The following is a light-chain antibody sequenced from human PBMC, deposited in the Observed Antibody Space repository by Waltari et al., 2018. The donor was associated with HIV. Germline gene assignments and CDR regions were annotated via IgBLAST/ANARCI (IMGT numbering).Light chain of an antibody. J-gene: IGLJ3*02. CDR2: DVT. Sequence: QSALTQPRSVSGSPGQSVTLSCTGTSIHVGGYNFVSWYQQHPGKAPKLMISDVTKRPSGVPDRFSGSKSGNTASLTISGLQAEDEADYYCFSYATGSYWVFGGGTKLTAL. CDR3: FSYATGSYWV. V-gene: IGLV2-11*01. CDR1: SIHVGGYNF.